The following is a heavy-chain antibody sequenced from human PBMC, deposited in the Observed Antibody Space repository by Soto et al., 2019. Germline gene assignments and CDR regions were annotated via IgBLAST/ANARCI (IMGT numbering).Heavy chain of an antibody. V-gene: IGHV4-59*01. J-gene: IGHJ4*02. Sequence: SETLSLTCTVSGGSISSYYWSWIRQPPGKGLEWIGYIYYSGSTNYNPSLKSRVTISVDTSKNQSSLKLSSVTAADTAVYYCARDHIRDGYNYFDYWGQGTLVTVSS. D-gene: IGHD5-12*01. CDR3: ARDHIRDGYNYFDY. CDR1: GGSISSYY. CDR2: IYYSGST.